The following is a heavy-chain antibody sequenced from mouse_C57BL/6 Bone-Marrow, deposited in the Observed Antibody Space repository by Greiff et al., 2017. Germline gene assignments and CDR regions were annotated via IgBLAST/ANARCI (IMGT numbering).Heavy chain of an antibody. CDR3: ARRGYGIPLDY. J-gene: IGHJ2*01. Sequence: QVHVKQPGAELVKPGASVKMSCKASGYTFTSYWITWVKQRPGQGLEWIGDIYPGSGSTNYNEKFKSKATLTVDTSSSTAYMQLSSLTSEDSAVYYCARRGYGIPLDYWGQGTTLTVSS. CDR2: IYPGSGST. V-gene: IGHV1-55*01. CDR1: GYTFTSYW. D-gene: IGHD2-10*02.